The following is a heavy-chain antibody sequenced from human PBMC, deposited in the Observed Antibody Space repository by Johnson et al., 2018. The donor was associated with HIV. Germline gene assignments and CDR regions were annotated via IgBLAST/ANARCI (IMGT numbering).Heavy chain of an antibody. V-gene: IGHV3-7*01. D-gene: IGHD3-3*01. CDR1: GFTFSSYA. Sequence: EVQLVESGGGVVQPGRSLRLSCAASGFTFSSYAMHWVRQAPGKGLEWVANIKQDGSEKYYVDSVKGRSTISRDNSKNTLYLQMNSLRSEDTAVYYCARVATFGVVISDALDIWGQGTMVTVSS. J-gene: IGHJ3*02. CDR3: ARVATFGVVISDALDI. CDR2: IKQDGSEK.